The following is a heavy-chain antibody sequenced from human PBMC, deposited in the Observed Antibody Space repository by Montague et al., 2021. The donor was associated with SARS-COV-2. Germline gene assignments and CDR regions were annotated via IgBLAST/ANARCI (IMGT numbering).Heavy chain of an antibody. J-gene: IGHJ4*02. CDR2: INYSGDT. V-gene: IGHV4-34*01. Sequence: SETLSLTCAVYSGSLSGYYWSWIRQAPGQGLEWIGEINYSGDTYYNPSLTSRVTISMDTSESQFSLKMTSVTAADTAVYCCARLESSWWFFDYWGQGTLVTVSS. D-gene: IGHD2-8*02. CDR1: SGSLSGYY. CDR3: ARLESSWWFFDY.